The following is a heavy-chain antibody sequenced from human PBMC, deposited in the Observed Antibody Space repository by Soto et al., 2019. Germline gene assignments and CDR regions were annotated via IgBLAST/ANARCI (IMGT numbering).Heavy chain of an antibody. D-gene: IGHD6-13*01. J-gene: IGHJ4*02. CDR1: GFTFDDYT. CDR2: ISWDGGST. Sequence: GGSLRLSCAASGFTFDDYTMHWVRQAPGKGLEWVSLISWDGGSTYYADSVKGRFTISRDNSKNSLYLQMNSLRTEDTALYYCAKDIHGIAAAGTKDYWGQGTLVTVSS. CDR3: AKDIHGIAAAGTKDY. V-gene: IGHV3-43*01.